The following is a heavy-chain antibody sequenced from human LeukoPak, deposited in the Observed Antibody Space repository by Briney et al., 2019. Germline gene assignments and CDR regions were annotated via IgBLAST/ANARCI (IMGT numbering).Heavy chain of an antibody. V-gene: IGHV3-66*02. J-gene: IGHJ4*02. CDR2: IYAGGTT. Sequence: GGSLRLSCAASGFTVSSNSMTWVCQAPGKGLEWVSIIYAGGTTYYADSMKGRFTISRDNSKNTLYLQMSSLRAEDTAVYYCASGVTNSYYFHYWGQGTLVTVSS. CDR1: GFTVSSNS. D-gene: IGHD2/OR15-2a*01. CDR3: ASGVTNSYYFHY.